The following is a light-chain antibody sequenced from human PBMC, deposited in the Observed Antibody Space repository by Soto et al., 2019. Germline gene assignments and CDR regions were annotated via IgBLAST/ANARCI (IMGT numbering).Light chain of an antibody. CDR2: EVR. J-gene: IGLJ1*01. CDR3: SSFTSNRIYV. V-gene: IGLV2-14*01. CDR1: NRDVGSYNL. Sequence: QSVLTQPASVSGSPGQSITIACTGTNRDVGSYNLVSWYQQRPGEAPKLIISEVRNRPSGISYRFTGSKSGNTASLTISGLQAEDEADYYCSSFTSNRIYVFGPGTKLTVL.